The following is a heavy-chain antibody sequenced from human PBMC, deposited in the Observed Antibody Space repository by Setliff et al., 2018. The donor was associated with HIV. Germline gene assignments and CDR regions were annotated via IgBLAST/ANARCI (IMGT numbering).Heavy chain of an antibody. V-gene: IGHV1-69-2*01. CDR1: GYTFTDYY. CDR3: ASDPTYSSGSPDI. D-gene: IGHD3-22*01. J-gene: IGHJ3*02. CDR2: VDPEDGER. Sequence: ASVMVSCKASGYTFTDYYIHWVRQAPGKGLEWMGRVDPEDGERIYGEKFRGRVTIAADTSTDTAYMELSSLRSEDTALYYCASDPTYSSGSPDIWGQGTMVTVSS.